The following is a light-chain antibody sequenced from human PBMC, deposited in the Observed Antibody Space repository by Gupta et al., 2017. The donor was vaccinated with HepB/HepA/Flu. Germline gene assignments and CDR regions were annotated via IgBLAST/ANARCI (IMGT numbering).Light chain of an antibody. Sequence: EVVLTQSPGTLSLSPGERAALSCRTSQTVRSNYLAWYQQKPGQAPRLLIFAVSTRASGIPDRFSGSGSGTDFTLTISRLEPEDFAVYYCQQYGPSRFTFGPGTRVDIK. CDR3: QQYGPSRFT. CDR2: AVS. CDR1: QTVRSNY. J-gene: IGKJ3*01. V-gene: IGKV3-20*01.